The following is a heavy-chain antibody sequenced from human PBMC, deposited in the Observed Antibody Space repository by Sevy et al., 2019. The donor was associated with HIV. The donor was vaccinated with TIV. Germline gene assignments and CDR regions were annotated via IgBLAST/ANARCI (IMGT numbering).Heavy chain of an antibody. CDR3: ARKYDSSGYFDY. Sequence: GGSLRLSCEASGFTFTTYWMHWVRQVPGKGLVWVSRIYSDGRITTYADSVKGRFTISRDDSKNSLYLQLNSLRAEDTAIYYCARKYDSSGYFDYWGQGTLVTVSS. CDR1: GFTFTTYW. CDR2: IYSDGRIT. D-gene: IGHD3-22*01. J-gene: IGHJ4*02. V-gene: IGHV3-74*03.